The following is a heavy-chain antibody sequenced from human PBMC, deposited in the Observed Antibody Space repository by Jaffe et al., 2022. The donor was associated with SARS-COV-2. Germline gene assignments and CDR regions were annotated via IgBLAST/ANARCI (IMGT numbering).Heavy chain of an antibody. D-gene: IGHD2-15*01. J-gene: IGHJ4*02. Sequence: EVQLVESGGGLVKPGGSLRLSCAASGFTFSSYSMNWVRQAPGKGLEWVSSISSSSSYIYYADSVKGRFTISRDNAKNSLYLQMNSLRAEDTAVYYCARDNYCSGGSCHDYWGQGTLVTVSS. V-gene: IGHV3-21*01. CDR1: GFTFSSYS. CDR3: ARDNYCSGGSCHDY. CDR2: ISSSSSYI.